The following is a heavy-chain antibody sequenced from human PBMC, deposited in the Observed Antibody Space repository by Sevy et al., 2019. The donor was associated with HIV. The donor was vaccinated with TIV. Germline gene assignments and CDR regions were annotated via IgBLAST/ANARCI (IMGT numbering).Heavy chain of an antibody. J-gene: IGHJ4*02. CDR1: GFTFSNHW. CDR2: IKQDGSDK. D-gene: IGHD6-19*01. Sequence: GGSLRLSCAASGFTFSNHWMTWVRLAPGKGLEWVANIKQDGSDKYYVDSVRGRFTISRDNANNSLYLHMNSLRVEDTAVYYCARGSAVAGHGGIWDFWGQGTLVTVSS. CDR3: ARGSAVAGHGGIWDF. V-gene: IGHV3-7*01.